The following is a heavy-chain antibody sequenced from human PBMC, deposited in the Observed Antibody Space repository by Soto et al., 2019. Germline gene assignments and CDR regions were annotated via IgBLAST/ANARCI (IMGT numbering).Heavy chain of an antibody. Sequence: EVHLLESGGDLVQPGGSLRLSCVASGFSVSTYGMSWVRQAPGTGLEWVSSVSGSVGTPYYTDSVKGRFTISRDNSKNPLVLQMNSLRAEDSAVYYCARRAGGTVTTKYFDYWGQGSLVTVSS. D-gene: IGHD4-17*01. V-gene: IGHV3-23*01. CDR1: GFSVSTYG. CDR2: VSGSVGTP. CDR3: ARRAGGTVTTKYFDY. J-gene: IGHJ4*02.